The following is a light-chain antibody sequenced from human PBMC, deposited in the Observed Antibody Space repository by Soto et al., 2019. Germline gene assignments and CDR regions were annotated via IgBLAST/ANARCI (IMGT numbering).Light chain of an antibody. CDR2: GAT. CDR1: QTVRDN. Sequence: EVVMTQSPATLSVSPGERATLSCRASQTVRDNLGWYQQKPGQPPRLLIYGATTRATGIPARFSGSGSGTEFTLTISSLQSDDFATYYCQQYNSYPWTFGQGTKVDIK. J-gene: IGKJ1*01. CDR3: QQYNSYPWT. V-gene: IGKV3D-15*01.